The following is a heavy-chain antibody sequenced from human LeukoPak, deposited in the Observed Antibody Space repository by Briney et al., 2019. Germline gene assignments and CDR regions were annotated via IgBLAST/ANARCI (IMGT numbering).Heavy chain of an antibody. Sequence: SETLSLTCTVSGVSNSRTNYFWGWIRQPAGKGLEWIGRIYTSGSTNYNPSLESRVTMSVDTSKNQFSLKLSSVTAADTAVYYCARDRGSSATDYWGQGTLVTVSS. D-gene: IGHD6-6*01. J-gene: IGHJ4*02. V-gene: IGHV4-61*02. CDR1: GVSNSRTNYF. CDR2: IYTSGST. CDR3: ARDRGSSATDY.